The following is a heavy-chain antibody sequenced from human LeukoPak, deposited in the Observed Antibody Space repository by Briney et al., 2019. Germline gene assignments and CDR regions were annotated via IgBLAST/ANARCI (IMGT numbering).Heavy chain of an antibody. CDR1: GYSISSGYY. Sequence: SETLSLTCTVSGYSISSGYYWGWIRQPPGKGLAWIGSIDHSGSTYYNPSLKSRVTISVDTSKNQFSLKLSSVTAADTAVYYCARPLNAVAGTYDYWGQGTLVTVSS. J-gene: IGHJ4*02. CDR3: ARPLNAVAGTYDY. V-gene: IGHV4-38-2*02. CDR2: IDHSGST. D-gene: IGHD6-19*01.